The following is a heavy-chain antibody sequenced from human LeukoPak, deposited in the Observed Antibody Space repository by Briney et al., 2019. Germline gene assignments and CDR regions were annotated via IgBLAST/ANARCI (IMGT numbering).Heavy chain of an antibody. D-gene: IGHD4-11*01. CDR3: ARSRPWDDYSNYRIDY. CDR2: IYYSGST. CDR1: GGSISSSSYY. V-gene: IGHV4-39*01. J-gene: IGHJ4*02. Sequence: SETLSLTCTVSGGSISSSSYYWGWIRQPPGKGLEWIGSIYYSGSTYYNPSLKSRVTISVDTSKNQFSLKLSSVTAADTAVYYCARSRPWDDYSNYRIDYWGQGTLVTVSS.